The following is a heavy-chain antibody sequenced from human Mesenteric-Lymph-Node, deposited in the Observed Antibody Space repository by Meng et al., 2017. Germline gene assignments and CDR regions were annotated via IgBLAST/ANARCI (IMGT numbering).Heavy chain of an antibody. Sequence: EVERVGLGGPLVQPGGYLILAGAASGFTFSSNYMSWVRRAPGKGLEWVSAIGRGTDTYYADSVKGRFTMSRDKSKNTLYLEMSNLRAEDMALYYCAKHLSGSYTFDYWGQGTLVTVSS. D-gene: IGHD1-26*01. CDR1: GFTFSSNY. CDR3: AKHLSGSYTFDY. J-gene: IGHJ4*02. CDR2: IGRGTDT. V-gene: IGHV3-23*04.